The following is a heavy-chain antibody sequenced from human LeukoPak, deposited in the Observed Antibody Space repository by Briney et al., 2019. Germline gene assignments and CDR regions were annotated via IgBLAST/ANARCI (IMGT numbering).Heavy chain of an antibody. CDR3: ARASDYGDHGDY. D-gene: IGHD4-17*01. V-gene: IGHV4-61*01. CDR2: IYYSGST. CDR1: GGSVSSGSYY. Sequence: SETLSLICTVSGGSVSSGSYYWSWIRQPPGKGLEWIGYIYYSGSTNYNPSLKSRVTISVDTSKNQFSLKLSSVTAADTAVYYCARASDYGDHGDYWGQGTLVTVSS. J-gene: IGHJ4*02.